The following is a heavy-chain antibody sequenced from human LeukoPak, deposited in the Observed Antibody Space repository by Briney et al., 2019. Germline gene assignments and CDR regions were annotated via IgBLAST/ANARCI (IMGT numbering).Heavy chain of an antibody. CDR1: GFSVGSNY. J-gene: IGHJ4*02. D-gene: IGHD3-22*01. CDR2: IYSGGST. CDR3: ARDVKSDSSGYSDY. Sequence: PGGSLRLSCAASGFSVGSNYMSWVRQAQGKWLEWVSVIYSGGSTYYADSVKGRFTISRDNSKNTLYLQMNSLRAEDTAVYYCARDVKSDSSGYSDYWGQGTLVTVSS. V-gene: IGHV3-53*01.